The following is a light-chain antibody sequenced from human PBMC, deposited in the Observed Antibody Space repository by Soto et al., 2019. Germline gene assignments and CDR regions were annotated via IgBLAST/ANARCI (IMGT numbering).Light chain of an antibody. V-gene: IGKV3-20*01. CDR3: QQYDTSPRT. Sequence: EMVLTQSPGTLSLSPGESATRSCRASQSVSSNYLAWYQQKRGQAPRLLIYGASSRATGIPTRFSGSGSGTDFTLTISRLEPEDFAVYYCQQYDTSPRTFGQGTKVEI. CDR1: QSVSSNY. J-gene: IGKJ1*01. CDR2: GAS.